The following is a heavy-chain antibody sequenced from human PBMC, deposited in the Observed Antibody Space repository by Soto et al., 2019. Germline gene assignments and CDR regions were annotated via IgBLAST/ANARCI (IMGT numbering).Heavy chain of an antibody. CDR2: ISAGGSTT. J-gene: IGHJ4*02. CDR1: GFTFTNYA. Sequence: ESGGGLVQPGGSLRLSCAASGFTFTNYAMTWVRQAPGQGLEWVSTISAGGSTTFYADSVKGRFTVSRDTSKNTLFLQMNSLRLDDTAVYFCARGTFGPDFWGQGTLVTVSS. V-gene: IGHV3-23*01. D-gene: IGHD3-3*02. CDR3: ARGTFGPDF.